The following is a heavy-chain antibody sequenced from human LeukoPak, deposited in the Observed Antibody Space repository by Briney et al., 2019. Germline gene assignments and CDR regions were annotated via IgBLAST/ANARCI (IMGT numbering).Heavy chain of an antibody. Sequence: PSETLSLTCSVSGYSISSGYYWGWIRQPPGKGLEWIGEINHSGSTNYNPSLKSRVTISVDTSKNQFSLKLSSVTAADTAVYYCAREGYGSSRNWFDPWGQGTLVTVSS. CDR2: INHSGST. J-gene: IGHJ5*02. CDR1: GYSISSGYY. D-gene: IGHD3-10*01. V-gene: IGHV4-38-2*02. CDR3: AREGYGSSRNWFDP.